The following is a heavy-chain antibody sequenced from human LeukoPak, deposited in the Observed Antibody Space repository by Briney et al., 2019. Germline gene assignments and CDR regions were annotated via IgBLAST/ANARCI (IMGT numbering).Heavy chain of an antibody. CDR2: IGTYNGNT. CDR3: SRDGGLY. V-gene: IGHV1-18*01. D-gene: IGHD3-16*01. J-gene: IGHJ4*02. CDR1: GYTFTSYG. Sequence: ASVKVSCKASGYTFTSYGISWMRQAPGQGLEWVGWIGTYNGNTDYPQKLQGRVTLTTDTSTSTAYMELRSLRSDDTAVYYCSRDGGLYWGQGTLVTVFS.